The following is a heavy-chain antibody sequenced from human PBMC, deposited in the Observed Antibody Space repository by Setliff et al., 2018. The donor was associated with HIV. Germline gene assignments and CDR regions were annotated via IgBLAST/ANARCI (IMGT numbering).Heavy chain of an antibody. CDR1: GYSISSRYY. Sequence: SETLSLTCTVSGYSISSRYYWGWIRQSPGKGLEWIGSIYHSGSTQYNPSLKSRVTISVDTSKNQFSLRLSSVTAADTAVYYCVRGPQWLVQKGRVYYFDYWGQGTLVTVSS. V-gene: IGHV4-38-2*02. J-gene: IGHJ4*02. D-gene: IGHD6-19*01. CDR3: VRGPQWLVQKGRVYYFDY. CDR2: IYHSGST.